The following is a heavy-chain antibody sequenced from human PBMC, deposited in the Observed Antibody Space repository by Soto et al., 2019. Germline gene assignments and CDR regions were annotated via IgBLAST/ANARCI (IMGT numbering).Heavy chain of an antibody. CDR3: ARERREGIGRYYYGMDV. CDR2: ISYDGSNK. V-gene: IGHV3-30-3*01. J-gene: IGHJ6*02. D-gene: IGHD6-13*01. CDR1: GFTFSSYA. Sequence: QPGGSLRLSCAASGFTFSSYAMHWVRQAPGKGLEWVAVISYDGSNKYYADSVKGRFTISRDNSKNTLYLQMNSLRAEDTAVYYCARERREGIGRYYYGMDVWGQGTTVTVSS.